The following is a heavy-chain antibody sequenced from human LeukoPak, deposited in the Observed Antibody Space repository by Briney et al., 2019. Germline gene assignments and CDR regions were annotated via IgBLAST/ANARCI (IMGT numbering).Heavy chain of an antibody. J-gene: IGHJ4*02. D-gene: IGHD3-22*01. CDR2: VYYSGST. CDR3: ASAYDTSGYYHDY. Sequence: SETLALTCTVSGXSISSRGHYWAWIRQPPGKGLEWIGSVYYSGSTCYNPSVKSRVIISIDTSKNQFSLRLDSVTASDTAVYYCASAYDTSGYYHDYWGQGILVTVSS. CDR1: GXSISSRGHY. V-gene: IGHV4-39*01.